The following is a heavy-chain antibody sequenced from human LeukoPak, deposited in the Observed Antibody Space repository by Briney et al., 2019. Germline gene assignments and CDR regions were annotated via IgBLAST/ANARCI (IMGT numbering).Heavy chain of an antibody. CDR2: ISGSGGST. V-gene: IGHV3-23*01. Sequence: GGSLRLSCAASGFTFSSYAMSWVRQAPGKGLEWVSAISGSGGSTYYADSVKGRFTISRDNSKNTLYLQMNSLRAEDTAVYYCAKDLGLGIAAAGDAFDIWGLGTMVTVSS. J-gene: IGHJ3*02. CDR3: AKDLGLGIAAAGDAFDI. D-gene: IGHD6-13*01. CDR1: GFTFSSYA.